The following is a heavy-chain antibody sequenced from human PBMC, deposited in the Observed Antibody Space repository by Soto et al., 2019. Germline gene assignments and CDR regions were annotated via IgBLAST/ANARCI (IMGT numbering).Heavy chain of an antibody. CDR3: ATFMTVNGSGGGRASEY. CDR1: GFNFNNYA. CDR2: ISSSVGTT. Sequence: GGSLRLSCATSGFNFNNYAMSWVRQAPGERLEWVSFISSSVGTTYYADSVKGRFTISRDNSRNTVFLQMDTLGAEDTAIYYCATFMTVNGSGGGRASEYWGQGTRVTVSS. D-gene: IGHD3-10*01. J-gene: IGHJ4*02. V-gene: IGHV3-23*01.